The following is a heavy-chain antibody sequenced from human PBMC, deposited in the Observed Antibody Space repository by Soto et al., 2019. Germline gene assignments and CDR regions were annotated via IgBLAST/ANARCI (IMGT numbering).Heavy chain of an antibody. CDR3: AKDSTRGCAFDY. CDR2: ISYDGSNK. D-gene: IGHD2-2*01. V-gene: IGHV3-30*18. CDR1: GFTFSSYG. J-gene: IGHJ4*02. Sequence: QVQLVESGGGVVQPGRSLRLSCAASGFTFSSYGMHWVRQAPGKGLEWVAVISYDGSNKYYADSVKGRFTISRDNSKNTLYLQMNSLRAEDTAVYYCAKDSTRGCAFDYWGQGTLVTVSS.